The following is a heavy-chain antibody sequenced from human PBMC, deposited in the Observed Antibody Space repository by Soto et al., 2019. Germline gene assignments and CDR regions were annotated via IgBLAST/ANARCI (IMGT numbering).Heavy chain of an antibody. CDR3: ARGIGVAGRFFYYYGLDV. V-gene: IGHV3-33*04. J-gene: IGHJ6*02. Sequence: GGSLRLSCAASGMTFSQSAMHWVRQAPGKGLEWVAGIWNDGSFQDYVDSVKGRFSISRDNSKNTLYLQMNNLRADDTAIYYCARGIGVAGRFFYYYGLDVWGQGTPVTVSS. CDR2: IWNDGSFQ. CDR1: GMTFSQSA. D-gene: IGHD6-13*01.